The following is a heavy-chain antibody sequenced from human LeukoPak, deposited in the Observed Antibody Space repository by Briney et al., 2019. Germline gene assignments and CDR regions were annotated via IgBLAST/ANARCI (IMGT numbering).Heavy chain of an antibody. D-gene: IGHD3-9*01. V-gene: IGHV1-2*02. Sequence: GASVKVSCKASGYTFTGYYMHWVRQAPGQGLEWMGWINPNSGGTNYAQKFQGRVTMTRDTSISTAYMELSRLRSDDTAVYYCASWADLESRRHLRYFDWLDLRWAFDIWGQGTMVTVSS. J-gene: IGHJ3*02. CDR3: ASWADLESRRHLRYFDWLDLRWAFDI. CDR1: GYTFTGYY. CDR2: INPNSGGT.